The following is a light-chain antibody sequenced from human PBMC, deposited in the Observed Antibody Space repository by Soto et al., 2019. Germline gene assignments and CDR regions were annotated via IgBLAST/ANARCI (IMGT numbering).Light chain of an antibody. CDR3: SSYAGTKNVV. CDR1: SSDVGGYNY. CDR2: EVS. J-gene: IGLJ2*01. Sequence: QSALTQPPSASGSPGQSVTISCTGTSSDVGGYNYVSWYQQHPGKAPKLMIYEVSKRPSGVPDRFPGSKSVNTASLSVSGLQAEDEGDYYCSSYAGTKNVVFGGGTKLTVL. V-gene: IGLV2-8*01.